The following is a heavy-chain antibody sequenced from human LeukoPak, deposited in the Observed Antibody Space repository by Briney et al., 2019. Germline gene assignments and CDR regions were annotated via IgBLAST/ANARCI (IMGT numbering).Heavy chain of an antibody. V-gene: IGHV4-34*01. Sequence: SETLSLTCAGYGGAFRGFYWSWIRQAPGKGLEWIGEINHIGSTNYNPSLKSRVTISVDTSKNQFSLKLSSVTAADTAVYYCARGVRYGSGAQGDYWGQGTLVTVSS. D-gene: IGHD3-10*01. CDR2: INHIGST. CDR3: ARGVRYGSGAQGDY. CDR1: GGAFRGFY. J-gene: IGHJ4*02.